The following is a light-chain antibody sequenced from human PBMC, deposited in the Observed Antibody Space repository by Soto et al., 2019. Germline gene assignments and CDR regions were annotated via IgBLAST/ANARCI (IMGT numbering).Light chain of an antibody. V-gene: IGKV3D-20*02. Sequence: EIVLTQSPGTLSLSPGERATLSCRASQSVNNNYLAWYQQKPGQAPRLLINGASSRATGIPDRFSGSGSGTDFTLTISSLEPEDFAVYYCQQRSNWPPIFTFGPGTKVDIK. J-gene: IGKJ3*01. CDR3: QQRSNWPPIFT. CDR1: QSVNNNY. CDR2: GAS.